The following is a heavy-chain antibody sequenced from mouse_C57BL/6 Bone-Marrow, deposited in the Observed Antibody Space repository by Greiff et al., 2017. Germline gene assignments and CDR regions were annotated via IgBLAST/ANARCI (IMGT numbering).Heavy chain of an antibody. Sequence: VKLQQPGAELVRPGTSVKLSCKVSGYTFTSYWMHWVKQRPGQGLEWIGVIDPSDSYTNYNQKFKGKATLTVDTSSSTAYMQLSSLTSEDSAVYYCARWRWLLRGDYAMDYWGQGTSVTVSS. CDR3: ARWRWLLRGDYAMDY. D-gene: IGHD2-3*01. V-gene: IGHV1-59*01. CDR2: IDPSDSYT. CDR1: GYTFTSYW. J-gene: IGHJ4*01.